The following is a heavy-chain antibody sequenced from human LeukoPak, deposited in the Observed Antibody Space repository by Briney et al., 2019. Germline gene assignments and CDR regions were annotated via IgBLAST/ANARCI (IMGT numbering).Heavy chain of an antibody. CDR3: AKDGGLWVSAHWGDS. J-gene: IGHJ4*02. CDR2: ITTSDGNT. CDR1: GFTFSSYW. Sequence: GGSLRLSCAASGFTFSSYWMNWARQAPGKGLEWVSTITTSDGNTYYADSVKGRFTVSRDNSKNTLFLQMNSLRAEDTAVYYCAKDGGLWVSAHWGDSWGRGTLVTVSS. D-gene: IGHD7-27*01. V-gene: IGHV3-23*01.